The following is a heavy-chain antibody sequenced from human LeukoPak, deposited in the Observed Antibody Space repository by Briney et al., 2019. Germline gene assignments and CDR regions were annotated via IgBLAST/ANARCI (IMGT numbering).Heavy chain of an antibody. Sequence: GESLKISCKGSGYSFTSYWIGWVRQMPGKGLEWMGIIYPGDSDTRYSPSFQGQVTISADKSISTAYLQWSSLKASDTAMYYCASNERCSSTSCYVFDYWGQGTLVTVSS. CDR1: GYSFTSYW. CDR2: IYPGDSDT. J-gene: IGHJ4*02. V-gene: IGHV5-51*01. D-gene: IGHD2-2*01. CDR3: ASNERCSSTSCYVFDY.